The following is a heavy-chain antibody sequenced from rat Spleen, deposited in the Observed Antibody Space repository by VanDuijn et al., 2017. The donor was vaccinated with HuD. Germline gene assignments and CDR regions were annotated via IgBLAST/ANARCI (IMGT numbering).Heavy chain of an antibody. CDR1: GFTFSNYD. CDR3: TRGTYYRH. CDR2: ITNSGGSN. V-gene: IGHV5-25*01. Sequence: EVQLVESGGGLVQPGRSMKVSCTASGFTFSNYDMAWVRQAPTKGLEWVASITNSGGSNYYPDSVKGRFTISRDNAKSTLYLEMNSLRSEDTATYYCTRGTYYRHWGQGVMVTVSS. J-gene: IGHJ2*01. D-gene: IGHD1-9*01.